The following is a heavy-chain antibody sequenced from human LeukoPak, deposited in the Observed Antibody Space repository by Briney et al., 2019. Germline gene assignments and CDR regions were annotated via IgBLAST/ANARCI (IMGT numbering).Heavy chain of an antibody. D-gene: IGHD3-22*01. CDR2: IYPGDSDT. CDR1: GYRFTSYW. Sequence: GESLKISCKGSGYRFTSYWIGWVRQKPGKGLEWMGIIYPGDSDTRYSPSFRGQVTISADKSISTAYLQWSSLKASDTAMYYCARLAHYYDSSGYYPNWFDPWGQGTLVTVSS. V-gene: IGHV5-51*01. CDR3: ARLAHYYDSSGYYPNWFDP. J-gene: IGHJ5*02.